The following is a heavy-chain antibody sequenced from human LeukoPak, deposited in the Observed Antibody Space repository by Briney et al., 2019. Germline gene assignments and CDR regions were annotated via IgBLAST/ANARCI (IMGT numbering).Heavy chain of an antibody. J-gene: IGHJ5*02. V-gene: IGHV3-33*08. CDR3: ARDQRWFDP. CDR1: GFTFDDYA. Sequence: GGSLRLSCAASGFTFDDYAMHWVRQAPGKGLEWVAVIWYDGSNKYYADSVKGRFTISRDNSKNTLHLQMNSLRAEDTAVYYCARDQRWFDPWGQGTLVTVSS. CDR2: IWYDGSNK.